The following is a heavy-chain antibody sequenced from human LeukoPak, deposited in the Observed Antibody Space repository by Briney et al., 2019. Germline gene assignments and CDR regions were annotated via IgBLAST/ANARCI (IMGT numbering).Heavy chain of an antibody. D-gene: IGHD2-21*02. Sequence: GGSLRLSCAASGFTFSSYWMSWVRQAPGKGLEWVSVIYTGGRTYYGDSVKGRFTISRDSSRNTLHLQMNSLRVEDTALYYCARGQSYCGSDCYFDWGQGTLVTVSS. V-gene: IGHV3-66*01. CDR2: IYTGGRT. CDR3: ARGQSYCGSDCYFD. CDR1: GFTFSSYW. J-gene: IGHJ4*02.